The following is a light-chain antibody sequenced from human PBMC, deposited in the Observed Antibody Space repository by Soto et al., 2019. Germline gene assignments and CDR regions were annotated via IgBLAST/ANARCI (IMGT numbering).Light chain of an antibody. CDR1: QSVGYH. CDR3: QQRSNLPPVT. CDR2: DAS. V-gene: IGKV3-11*01. J-gene: IGKJ4*01. Sequence: EIVLTQSPATLSLSPGERATLSCRASQSVGYHLAWYQQKPGQAPRLLIYDASNRATGIPARFSGSGSGTDFTLAISSLEPEDFAVYYCQQRSNLPPVTFGGGAKVDIK.